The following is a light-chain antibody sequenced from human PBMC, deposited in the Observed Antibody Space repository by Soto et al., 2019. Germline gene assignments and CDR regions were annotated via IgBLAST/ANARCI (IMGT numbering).Light chain of an antibody. CDR1: QGLLQTNGYTY. Sequence: EIVMTQSPLSLPVTPGEPASISCRSSQGLLQTNGYTYLDWYLQKPGQSPQLLIYLTSIRASGVPDRFSGSGSGTEFTLKISKVEAEDVGVYYCMQSLQTPPWTFGPGTKVDIK. CDR2: LTS. J-gene: IGKJ1*01. V-gene: IGKV2-28*01. CDR3: MQSLQTPPWT.